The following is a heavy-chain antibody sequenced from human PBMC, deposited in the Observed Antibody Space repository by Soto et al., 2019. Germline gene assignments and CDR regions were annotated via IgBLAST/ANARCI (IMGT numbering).Heavy chain of an antibody. J-gene: IGHJ4*02. CDR1: GGSISSSNW. CDR2: IYHSGST. D-gene: IGHD1-26*01. V-gene: IGHV4-4*02. Sequence: QVQLQESGPGLVKPSGTLSLTCAVSGGSISSSNWWSWVRQPPGKGLQWIGEIYHSGSTNYIPSLKSPVPISGDKSRNQSSLKLSSVTAADTAVYYCARRWGAGRVDYWGQGTLVTVSS. CDR3: ARRWGAGRVDY.